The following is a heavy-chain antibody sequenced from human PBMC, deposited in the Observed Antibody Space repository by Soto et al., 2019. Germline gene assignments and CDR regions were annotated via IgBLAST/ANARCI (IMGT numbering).Heavy chain of an antibody. J-gene: IGHJ5*01. Sequence: GGSLRLSCAASGFTFSSYAMSWVRQAPGKGLEWVSAISSSGGSTYYADSVKGRFTISRDNSKNTVYLQMSTLRAEDTALYYCAKGTNYVGVFDSWGQGTLVTVSS. V-gene: IGHV3-23*01. CDR3: AKGTNYVGVFDS. D-gene: IGHD2-8*01. CDR2: ISSSGGST. CDR1: GFTFSSYA.